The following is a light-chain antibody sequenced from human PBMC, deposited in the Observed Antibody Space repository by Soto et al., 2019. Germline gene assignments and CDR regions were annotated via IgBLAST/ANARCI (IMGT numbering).Light chain of an antibody. CDR1: SRDVGSYNF. CDR3: CSYASSTSYV. V-gene: IGLV2-14*01. J-gene: IGLJ1*01. Sequence: QSVLTQPASVSGSPGQSITISCTGTSRDVGSYNFVSWYQQYPGKAPKLMIHDVTSRPSGVSNRFSGSKSGTTASLTISWLQAEDEADYYCCSYASSTSYVFGTGTKVTVL. CDR2: DVT.